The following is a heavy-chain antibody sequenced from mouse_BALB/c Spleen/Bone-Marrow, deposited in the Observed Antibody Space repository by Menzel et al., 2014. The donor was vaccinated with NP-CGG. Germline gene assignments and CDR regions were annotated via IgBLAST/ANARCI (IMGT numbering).Heavy chain of an antibody. CDR3: AREKYGNYYAMDY. J-gene: IGHJ4*01. CDR1: GFSLXGFG. CDR2: IWGDGTT. V-gene: IGHV2-6-7*01. D-gene: IGHD2-10*02. Sequence: QVHVKQSGPGLVAPSQSLSITCTVSGFSLXGFGINWIRQPPGKGLEWLGMIWGDGTTDYNSALKSRLSINKDNSKSQVFLKMNSLQAGDTARYYCAREKYGNYYAMDYWGQGTSVTVSS.